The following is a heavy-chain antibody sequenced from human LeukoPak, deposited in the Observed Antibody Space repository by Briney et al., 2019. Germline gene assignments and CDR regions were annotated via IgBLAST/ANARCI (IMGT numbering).Heavy chain of an antibody. CDR2: IYSGGST. D-gene: IGHD3-22*01. J-gene: IGHJ6*03. V-gene: IGHV3-53*01. Sequence: GGSLRLSCAASGFTVSSNYMSWVRQAPGEGLEWVSVIYSGGSTYYADSVKGRFTISRDNSKNTLYLQMNSLRAEDTAVYYCARFGPDSSGSNYYMDVWGKGTTVTVSS. CDR3: ARFGPDSSGSNYYMDV. CDR1: GFTVSSNY.